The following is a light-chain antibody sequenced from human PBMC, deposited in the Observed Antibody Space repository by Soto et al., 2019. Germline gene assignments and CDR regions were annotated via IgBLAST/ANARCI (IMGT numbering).Light chain of an antibody. J-gene: IGKJ1*01. V-gene: IGKV3-11*01. CDR3: QPRKIRPPVT. Sequence: EIVLTQSPATLSLSPGERATLSCRASPSVTNYLAWYQQKPGQAPRLVIYGAFNRATGIPARFSGSGSGTDFTLTIRSLEPDDFAVYYWQPRKIRPPVTVGPGNKADIK. CDR1: PSVTNY. CDR2: GAF.